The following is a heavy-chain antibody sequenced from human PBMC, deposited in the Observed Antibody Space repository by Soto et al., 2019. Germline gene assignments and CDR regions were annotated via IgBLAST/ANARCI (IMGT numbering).Heavy chain of an antibody. CDR3: AREGKLRFLEWLTSSWFDP. J-gene: IGHJ5*02. V-gene: IGHV1-8*01. CDR2: MNPNSGNT. CDR1: GYTFTSYD. Sequence: EASVKVSCKASGYTFTSYDINWVRQATGQGLEWMGWMNPNSGNTGYAQKFQGRVTMTRNTSISTAYMELSSLRSEDTAVYYCAREGKLRFLEWLTSSWFDPWGQGTLVTVSS. D-gene: IGHD3-3*01.